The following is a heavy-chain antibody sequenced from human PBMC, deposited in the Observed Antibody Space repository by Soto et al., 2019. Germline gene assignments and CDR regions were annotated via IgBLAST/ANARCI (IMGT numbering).Heavy chain of an antibody. V-gene: IGHV4-59*11. CDR3: ARYYCTTDTCYYFDY. CDR1: GGSISPHY. Sequence: ETLSLTCTVSGGSISPHYWSWIRQTPGKGLEWIGYIYYTGHANYNPSLKSRISFSVDTSRNQFSLMLSSVTAADTAVYYCARYYCTTDTCYYFDYWGRGTLVTVSS. CDR2: IYYTGHA. D-gene: IGHD2-8*01. J-gene: IGHJ4*02.